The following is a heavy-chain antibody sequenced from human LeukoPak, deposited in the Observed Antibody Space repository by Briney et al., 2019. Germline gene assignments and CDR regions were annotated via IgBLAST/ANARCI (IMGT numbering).Heavy chain of an antibody. CDR2: IYYSGST. D-gene: IGHD3-22*01. Sequence: SETLSLTCTVSGGSISSSSYYWGWIRQPPGKGLEWIGSIYYSGSTYYNPSLKSRVTISVDTPKNQFSLKLSSVTAADTAFYYCARRAYDSSSIGSWGQGTLVTVSS. J-gene: IGHJ5*01. V-gene: IGHV4-39*01. CDR3: ARRAYDSSSIGS. CDR1: GGSISSSSYY.